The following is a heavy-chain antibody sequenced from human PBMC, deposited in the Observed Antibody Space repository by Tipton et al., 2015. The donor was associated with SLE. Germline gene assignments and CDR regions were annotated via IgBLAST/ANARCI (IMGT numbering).Heavy chain of an antibody. CDR3: ARRSWSFDY. J-gene: IGHJ4*02. V-gene: IGHV4-59*12. CDR2: IYYSGGT. Sequence: TLSLTCTVSGGSISSYYWSWIRQPPGKGLEWIGYIYYSGGTNYNPSLKSRVTISVDTSKNQFSLKLSSVTAADTAVYYCARRSWSFDYWGQGTLVTVSS. CDR1: GGSISSYY. D-gene: IGHD6-13*01.